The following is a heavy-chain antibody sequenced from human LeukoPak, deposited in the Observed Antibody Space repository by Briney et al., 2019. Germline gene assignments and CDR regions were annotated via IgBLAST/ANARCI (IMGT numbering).Heavy chain of an antibody. Sequence: SETLSLTCAVPGGSINSGSYYWSWIRQPAGKGLEWIGRIYTSGSTHYNPSLKSRVTISLDTSKNQFSLKLSSVTAADTAVYYCARHGGIVVVPAAILDYWGQGTLVTVSS. CDR1: GGSINSGSYY. D-gene: IGHD2-2*01. CDR3: ARHGGIVVVPAAILDY. V-gene: IGHV4-61*02. J-gene: IGHJ4*02. CDR2: IYTSGST.